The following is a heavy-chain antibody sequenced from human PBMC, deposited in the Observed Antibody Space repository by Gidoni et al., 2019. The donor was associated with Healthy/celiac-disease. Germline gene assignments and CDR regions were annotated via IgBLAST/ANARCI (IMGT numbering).Heavy chain of an antibody. V-gene: IGHV4-59*01. CDR1: GGSISSYY. CDR2: IYYSGST. Sequence: QVQLQESGPGLVKPSETLSLTCTVSGGSISSYYWSWIRQPPGKGLEWIGYIYYSGSTNYNPSLKSRVTISVDTSKNQFSLKLSSVTAADTAVYYCARDGYSSSWSPGGYYYYYMDVWGKGTTVTVSS. D-gene: IGHD6-13*01. J-gene: IGHJ6*03. CDR3: ARDGYSSSWSPGGYYYYYMDV.